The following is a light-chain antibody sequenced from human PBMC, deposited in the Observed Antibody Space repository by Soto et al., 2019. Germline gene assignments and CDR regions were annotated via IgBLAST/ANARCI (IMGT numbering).Light chain of an antibody. CDR1: QSLLHSNGYNY. CDR2: LGS. V-gene: IGKV2-28*01. CDR3: MQALPTPWT. Sequence: DIVMTQSPLSLPVTPGEPASISCRSSQSLLHSNGYNYLDWYLQKPGQSPQLLIYLGSDRASGVPDRFSGSGSGTDFTLTISRVEAEDVGFYYCMQALPTPWTFGQGTKVEIK. J-gene: IGKJ1*01.